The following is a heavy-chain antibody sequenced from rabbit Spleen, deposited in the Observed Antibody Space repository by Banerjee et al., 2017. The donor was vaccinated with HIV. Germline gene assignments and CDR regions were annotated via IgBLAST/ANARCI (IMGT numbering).Heavy chain of an antibody. V-gene: IGHV1S43*01. CDR1: GFSFSSAYY. Sequence: QSLEESGGDLVKPGASLKLTCTASGFSFSSAYYICWVRQAPGKGLDLIACIANGDGSTYYASWVNGRFTISRSTSLNTVTLQMTSLTAADTATYFCTRGDRSAAGNGANGFDFWGPGTLVTVS. D-gene: IGHD4-2*01. J-gene: IGHJ2*01. CDR3: TRGDRSAAGNGANGFDF. CDR2: IANGDGST.